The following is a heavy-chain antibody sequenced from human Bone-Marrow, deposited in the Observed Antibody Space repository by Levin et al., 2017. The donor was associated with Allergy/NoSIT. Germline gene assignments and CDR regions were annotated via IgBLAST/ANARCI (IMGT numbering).Heavy chain of an antibody. CDR3: ARMGDWGHLYYFDF. J-gene: IGHJ2*01. V-gene: IGHV2-26*01. CDR2: FYSSYKY. CDR1: GFSLNNAGMG. D-gene: IGHD7-27*01. Sequence: SGPTLVKPTETITLTCSVSGFSLNNAGMGVSWIRQPPGKALEWLAHFYSSYKYAYNPSLRTRLSISKDASKGQVILTMTKMDPLDTATYFCARMGDWGHLYYFDFWGRGILVTVSS.